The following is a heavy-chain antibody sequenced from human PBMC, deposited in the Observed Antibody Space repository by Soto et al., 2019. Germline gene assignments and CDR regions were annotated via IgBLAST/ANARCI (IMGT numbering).Heavy chain of an antibody. D-gene: IGHD5-12*01. V-gene: IGHV4-34*01. CDR3: ARRYSGYDFDY. J-gene: IGHJ4*02. Sequence: QVQLQQWGARLLKPSETLSLTCAVYGGSFSGYYWSWIRQPPGKGLEWIGEINHSGSTNYNPSLKGRGTPSVDTSKNHFSLKLSSVTAADTAVYYCARRYSGYDFDYWGQGILVTVSS. CDR2: INHSGST. CDR1: GGSFSGYY.